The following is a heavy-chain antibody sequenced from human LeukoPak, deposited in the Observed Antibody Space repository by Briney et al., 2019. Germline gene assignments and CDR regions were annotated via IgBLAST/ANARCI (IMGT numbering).Heavy chain of an antibody. CDR1: GGSSSSYY. CDR3: ARTTIAIFGVVTPVWFDP. CDR2: IYYSGST. J-gene: IGHJ5*02. V-gene: IGHV4-59*01. D-gene: IGHD3-3*01. Sequence: SETLALTCTVSGGSSSSYYWSWIRQPPGKGLEWIGYIYYSGSTNYNPSLKSRVTISVDTSKNQFSLKLSSVTAADTAVYYCARTTIAIFGVVTPVWFDPWGQGTLVTVSS.